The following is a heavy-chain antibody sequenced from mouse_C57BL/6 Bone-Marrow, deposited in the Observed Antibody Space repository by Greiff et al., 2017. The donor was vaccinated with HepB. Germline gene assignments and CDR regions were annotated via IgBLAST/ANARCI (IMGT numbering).Heavy chain of an antibody. Sequence: VQLKESGPELVKPGASVKMSCKASGYTFTDYNMHWVKQSHGKSLEWIGYINPNNGGTSYNQKFKGKATLTVNKSSSTAYMELRSLTSEDSAVYYCARVSYYDYDGLFAYWGRGTLVTVSA. CDR3: ARVSYYDYDGLFAY. V-gene: IGHV1-22*01. D-gene: IGHD2-4*01. J-gene: IGHJ3*01. CDR2: INPNNGGT. CDR1: GYTFTDYN.